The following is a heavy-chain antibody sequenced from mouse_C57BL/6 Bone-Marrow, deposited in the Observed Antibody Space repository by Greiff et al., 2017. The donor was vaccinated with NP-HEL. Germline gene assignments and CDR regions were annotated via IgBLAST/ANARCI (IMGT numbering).Heavy chain of an antibody. CDR2: ISSGGSDT. CDR1: GFTFSSYG. Sequence: EVQLQQSGGDLVKPGGSLKLSCAASGFTFSSYGMSWVRQTPDKRLEWVATISSGGSDTYYPDSVKGRFTISRDNAKNTLYLQMSSLKSEDTAMYYCARRGLRSRFAYWGQGTLVTVSA. J-gene: IGHJ3*01. V-gene: IGHV5-6*01. D-gene: IGHD1-1*01. CDR3: ARRGLRSRFAY.